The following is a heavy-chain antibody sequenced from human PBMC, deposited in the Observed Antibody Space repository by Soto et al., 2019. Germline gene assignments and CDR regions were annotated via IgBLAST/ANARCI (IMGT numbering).Heavy chain of an antibody. CDR3: ARHGGYCTNGVFYYYYYGMDV. J-gene: IGHJ6*02. CDR2: IDPSDSYT. V-gene: IGHV5-10-1*01. Sequence: GESLKISCKGSGYSFTSYWISWVRQMPGKGLEWMGRIDPSDSYTNYSPSFQGHVTISADKSISTAYLQWSSLKASDTAMYYCARHGGYCTNGVFYYYYYGMDVWGQGTTVTVSS. CDR1: GYSFTSYW. D-gene: IGHD2-8*01.